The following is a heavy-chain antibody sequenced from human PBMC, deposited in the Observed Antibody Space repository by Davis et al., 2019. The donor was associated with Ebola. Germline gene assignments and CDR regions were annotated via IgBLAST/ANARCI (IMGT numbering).Heavy chain of an antibody. CDR2: IIPLFATA. Sequence: SVKVSCKASGGTFNNFAIHWVRQAPGQGLEWMGGIIPLFATAQYAQKFQGRVAITADESASTVYMELSSLRSEDTAVYYCARVSDDFWSGYYFDYWGQGTLVTVSS. CDR1: GGTFNNFA. D-gene: IGHD3-3*01. CDR3: ARVSDDFWSGYYFDY. V-gene: IGHV1-69*13. J-gene: IGHJ4*02.